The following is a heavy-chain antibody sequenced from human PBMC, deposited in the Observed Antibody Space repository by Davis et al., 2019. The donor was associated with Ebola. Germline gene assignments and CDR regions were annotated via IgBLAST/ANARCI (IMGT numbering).Heavy chain of an antibody. D-gene: IGHD3-3*01. CDR1: GGSFSGYY. V-gene: IGHV4-34*01. CDR3: ARLDYDFWSGYCWFDP. CDR2: INHSGST. Sequence: SETLSLTCAVYGGSFSGYYWSWIRQPPGKGLEWIGEINHSGSTNYNPSLKSRVTISVDTSQNQFSLKLSSVTAADTAVYYCARLDYDFWSGYCWFDPWGQGTLVTGSS. J-gene: IGHJ5*02.